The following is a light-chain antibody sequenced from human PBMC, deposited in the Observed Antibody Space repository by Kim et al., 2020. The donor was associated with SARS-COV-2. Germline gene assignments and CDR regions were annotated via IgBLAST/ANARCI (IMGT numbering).Light chain of an antibody. V-gene: IGKV1-5*01. J-gene: IGKJ1*01. CDR2: DAS. Sequence: DIQMTQSPSTLSASVGDRVTITCRASQSISVWLAWYQQKPGKAPSLLIYDASILESGVPSRFSGSGSGTEFTLTISGLQPDDFATYYCQEYKSNLWTFVQGTKVDIK. CDR3: QEYKSNLWT. CDR1: QSISVW.